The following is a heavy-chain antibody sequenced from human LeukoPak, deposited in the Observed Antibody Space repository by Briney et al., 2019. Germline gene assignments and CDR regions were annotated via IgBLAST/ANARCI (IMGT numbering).Heavy chain of an antibody. J-gene: IGHJ6*03. CDR3: ARVVNYYYYHMDV. CDR2: ISSSSSTI. Sequence: WGSLRLSCVASGFTFSTYSMNWVRQAPGKGLEWISYISSSSSTIYYADSVKGRVTISRDNAKNSLFLQMNSLRAEDTAVYYCARVVNYYYYHMDVWGKGTTVTVSS. D-gene: IGHD2-2*01. CDR1: GFTFSTYS. V-gene: IGHV3-48*01.